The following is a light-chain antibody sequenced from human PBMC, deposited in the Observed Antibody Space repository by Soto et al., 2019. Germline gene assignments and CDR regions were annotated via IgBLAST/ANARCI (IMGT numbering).Light chain of an antibody. V-gene: IGKV3D-15*01. Sequence: EILMTQSPATLSLSPGETASLSCRASQSAGNFLAWYKQKPGQAPRLLIYYISTRATGIPARFSGSGSGTEFTLTINSLKSEDSEVYYCQQHNQWPITFGQGTRLEIK. CDR2: YIS. J-gene: IGKJ5*01. CDR1: QSAGNF. CDR3: QQHNQWPIT.